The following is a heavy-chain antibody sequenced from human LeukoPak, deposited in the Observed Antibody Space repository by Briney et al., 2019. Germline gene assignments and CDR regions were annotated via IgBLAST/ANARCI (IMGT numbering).Heavy chain of an antibody. Sequence: PGGSLRLSCAASGFTFSSYWMHWVRQAPGKGLVWVSHINNDGSSTSYADSVKGRFTSSRDNAKNTLYLQMNSLRTEDTAVYYCACYGTAPPYWGQGTLVTVSS. CDR2: INNDGSST. D-gene: IGHD2-15*01. V-gene: IGHV3-74*01. J-gene: IGHJ4*02. CDR1: GFTFSSYW. CDR3: ACYGTAPPY.